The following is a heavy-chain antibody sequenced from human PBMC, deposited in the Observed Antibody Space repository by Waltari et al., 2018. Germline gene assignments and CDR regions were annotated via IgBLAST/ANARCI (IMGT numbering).Heavy chain of an antibody. CDR3: ASTGYSSGWLPQVDY. CDR2: IIPILGTA. J-gene: IGHJ4*02. V-gene: IGHV1-69*08. CDR1: GGTFSSYA. Sequence: QVQLVQSGAEVKKPGSSVKVSCKASGGTFSSYAISWVRQAPGQGLEWMGRIIPILGTANYAQKFQGRVTITADKSTSTAYMELSSLRSEDTAVYYCASTGYSSGWLPQVDYWGQGTLVTVSS. D-gene: IGHD6-19*01.